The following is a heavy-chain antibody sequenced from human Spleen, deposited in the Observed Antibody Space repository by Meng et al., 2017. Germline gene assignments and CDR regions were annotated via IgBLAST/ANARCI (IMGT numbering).Heavy chain of an antibody. CDR3: ARSLAYSEPS. J-gene: IGHJ5*02. Sequence: ASVKVSCKASGYTFTGYYMHWVRQAPGQGLEWMGRINPNSGGTNYAQKFQGRVTMTRDTSISTAYMEVSRLRSDDTAVYCCARSLAYSEPSWGQGTVVTVSS. CDR1: GYTFTGYY. CDR2: INPNSGGT. V-gene: IGHV1-2*06. D-gene: IGHD1-26*01.